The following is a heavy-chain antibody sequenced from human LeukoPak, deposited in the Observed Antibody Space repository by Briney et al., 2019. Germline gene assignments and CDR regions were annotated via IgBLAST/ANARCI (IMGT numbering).Heavy chain of an antibody. CDR3: ARQVITPPAYKLILAFHI. CDR2: IYYSGST. Sequence: PSETLSLTCTVSGGSISSYYWSWIRQPPGKGLEWIGYIYYSGSTSYNPSLKSRVTISVDTSKNQFSLKLSSVTAADAAVYYCARQVITPPAYKLILAFHIWGQGTMVTVSS. CDR1: GGSISSYY. V-gene: IGHV4-59*08. D-gene: IGHD2-15*01. J-gene: IGHJ3*02.